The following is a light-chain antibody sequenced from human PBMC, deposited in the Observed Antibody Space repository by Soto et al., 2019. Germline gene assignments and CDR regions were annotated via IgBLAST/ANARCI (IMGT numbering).Light chain of an antibody. CDR2: AAS. J-gene: IGKJ1*01. CDR3: QQSYSTPPT. CDR1: QSISSY. Sequence: DSQMTQSPSSLSASVGDRVTITCRASQSISSYLNWYQQKPGKAPKLLIYAASSLQSGVQSRFSGSGSGTDFTLTISSLQPEDFATYYCQQSYSTPPTFGQGTKVEIK. V-gene: IGKV1-39*01.